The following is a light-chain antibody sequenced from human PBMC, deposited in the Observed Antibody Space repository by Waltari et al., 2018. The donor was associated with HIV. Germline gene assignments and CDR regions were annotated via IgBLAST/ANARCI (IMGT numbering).Light chain of an antibody. V-gene: IGLV1-51*01. CDR1: NSNIGNTY. J-gene: IGLJ3*02. CDR3: VTWDTRLRAVV. CDR2: DRD. Sequence: QSVSTQPPPVSAAPGQKVTIACSGSNSNIGNTYISWYQQPPGSAPKLLIYDRDKRPSGIPDRFSGSKSGTSATLGITGLQTGDGANYYCVTWDTRLRAVVFGGGTKLTVL.